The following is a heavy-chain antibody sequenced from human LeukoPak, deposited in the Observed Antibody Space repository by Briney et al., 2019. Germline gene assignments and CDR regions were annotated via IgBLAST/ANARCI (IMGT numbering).Heavy chain of an antibody. V-gene: IGHV3-23*01. D-gene: IGHD6-19*01. CDR1: GFTFSSYA. Sequence: PGGSLRLSCAASGFTFSSYAMSWVRQAPGKGLEWVSAISGSGGSTYYADSVEGRFTISRDNSKNTLYLQMNSLRTEDTAVYYCARAGGDSSGQFDCWGQGTLVTVSS. CDR3: ARAGGDSSGQFDC. CDR2: ISGSGGST. J-gene: IGHJ4*02.